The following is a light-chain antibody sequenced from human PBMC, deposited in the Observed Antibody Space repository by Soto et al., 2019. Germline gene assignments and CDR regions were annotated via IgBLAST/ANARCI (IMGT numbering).Light chain of an antibody. Sequence: EIVLTQSPATLSLSPGERATLSCRASQSVSSYLAWYQQKPGQAHRLLIYDASNRATGIPARFSGSGSGTAFPLTISSLEPEDFAVYDCQQRSNWLFTFGPGTKVHIK. CDR1: QSVSSY. J-gene: IGKJ3*01. CDR2: DAS. V-gene: IGKV3-11*01. CDR3: QQRSNWLFT.